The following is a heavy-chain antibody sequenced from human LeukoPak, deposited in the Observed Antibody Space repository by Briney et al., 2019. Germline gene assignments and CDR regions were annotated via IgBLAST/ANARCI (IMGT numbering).Heavy chain of an antibody. CDR1: GYTFTSYY. CDR3: ARAGYCSSTSCYTGIILPDY. V-gene: IGHV1-46*01. D-gene: IGHD2-2*02. Sequence: GASVKVSCKASGYTFTSYYMHWVRQAPGQGLEWMGIINPSGGSTSYAQKFQGRVTITRNTSISTAYMELSSLRSEDTAVYYCARAGYCSSTSCYTGIILPDYWGQGTLVTVSS. CDR2: INPSGGST. J-gene: IGHJ4*02.